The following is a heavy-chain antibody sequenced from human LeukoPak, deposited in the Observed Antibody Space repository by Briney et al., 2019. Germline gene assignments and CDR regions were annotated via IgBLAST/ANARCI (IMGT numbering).Heavy chain of an antibody. CDR1: GFTFSSYA. CDR2: ISGSGFRT. J-gene: IGHJ6*02. D-gene: IGHD4-17*01. CDR3: AKHQQIYGDSLMDV. Sequence: GGSLRLSCAASGFTFSSYAMSWVRQAPGKGLEWVSTISGSGFRTDYTDSVKGRFTISRDNSKNTLFLQMNSLRAEDTAIYYCAKHQQIYGDSLMDVWGQGTTVTVSS. V-gene: IGHV3-23*01.